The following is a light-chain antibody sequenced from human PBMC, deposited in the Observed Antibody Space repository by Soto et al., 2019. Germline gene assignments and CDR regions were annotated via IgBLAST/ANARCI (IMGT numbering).Light chain of an antibody. V-gene: IGLV2-23*03. CDR2: EGS. CDR1: SSDVGSYNL. CDR3: CSYAGSSNV. Sequence: QSVLPQPASVSGSPGQSITISCTGTSSDVGSYNLVSWYQQHPGKAPKLMIYEGSKRPSGVSNRFSGSKSGNTASLTISELQAEDEADYYCCSYAGSSNVFGTGTKVTVL. J-gene: IGLJ1*01.